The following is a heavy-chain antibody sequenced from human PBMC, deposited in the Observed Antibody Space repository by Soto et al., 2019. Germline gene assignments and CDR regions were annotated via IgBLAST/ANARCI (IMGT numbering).Heavy chain of an antibody. D-gene: IGHD6-13*01. J-gene: IGHJ4*02. CDR3: ASSSWYPPFDY. Sequence: QVQLVQSGAEVKKPGSSVKVSCKASGGTFSSYTISWVRQAPGQGLEWMGRIIPILGIANYAQKFQGRVTITADKSTSTAYMELSSLRSEDTAVHYCASSSWYPPFDYWGQGTLVTVSS. CDR1: GGTFSSYT. CDR2: IIPILGIA. V-gene: IGHV1-69*02.